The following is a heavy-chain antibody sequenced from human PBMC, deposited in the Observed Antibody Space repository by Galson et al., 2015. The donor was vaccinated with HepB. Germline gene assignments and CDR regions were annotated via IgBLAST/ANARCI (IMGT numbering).Heavy chain of an antibody. J-gene: IGHJ6*02. CDR2: IYPGDTDT. CDR1: GSSFSSYW. CDR3: ARQGIASAGPYGMDV. D-gene: IGHD6-13*01. V-gene: IGHV5-51*01. Sequence: QSGAEVTKPGESLKISCEGSGSSFSSYWIGWVRQMPGKGLEWMGIIYPGDTDTRYSPSFQGQVTITADKFTSTAYLQWSGLKASDTAIYFCARQGIASAGPYGMDVWGQGTTVTVSS.